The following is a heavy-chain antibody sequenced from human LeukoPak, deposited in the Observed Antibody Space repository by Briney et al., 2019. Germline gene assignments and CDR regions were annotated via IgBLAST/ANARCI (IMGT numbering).Heavy chain of an antibody. Sequence: GGSLRLSCAASGFPFSSYGMHWVRQAPGKGLEWVAFVRYDGNDKFYAESVKGRFTISKDTSRNTLYLQMNSLRAEDTAVYYCARGELLWFGELLSEYYYYMDVWGKGTTVTISS. CDR3: ARGELLWFGELLSEYYYYMDV. CDR1: GFPFSSYG. CDR2: VRYDGNDK. D-gene: IGHD3-10*01. V-gene: IGHV3-30*02. J-gene: IGHJ6*03.